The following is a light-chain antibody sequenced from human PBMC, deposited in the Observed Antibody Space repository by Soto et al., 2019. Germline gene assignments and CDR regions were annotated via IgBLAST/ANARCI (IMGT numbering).Light chain of an antibody. CDR1: QNVYSY. Sequence: EIVLTQSPATLSLSRGDRATLSCRASQNVYSYLAWYQQKPGQAPRLLIYDASNRATGIPARFSGSGSGTDFTLTISSLEPEDVGVYYCHNSNIWHPAAALGGGTNVDIK. CDR2: DAS. CDR3: HNSNIWHPAAA. V-gene: IGKV3-11*01. J-gene: IGKJ4*01.